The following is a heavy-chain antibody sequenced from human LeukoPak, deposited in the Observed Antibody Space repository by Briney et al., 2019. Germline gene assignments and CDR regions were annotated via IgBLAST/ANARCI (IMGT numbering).Heavy chain of an antibody. CDR2: INPKNACT. CDR3: ARALYISAVPGGFDY. CDR1: GYTFTGYY. J-gene: IGHJ4*02. D-gene: IGHD6-13*01. V-gene: IGHV1-2*02. Sequence: ASVKVSCKASGYTFTGYYMHWVRQAPGRGLEWMGWINPKNACTNFAQRFQGRVTMTRDTSISTAYMELSRLRSDDTALYYCARALYISAVPGGFDYWGQGTLVTVSS.